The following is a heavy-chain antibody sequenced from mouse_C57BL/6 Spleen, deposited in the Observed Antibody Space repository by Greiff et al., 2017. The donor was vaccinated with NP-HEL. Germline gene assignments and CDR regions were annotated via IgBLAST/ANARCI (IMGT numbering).Heavy chain of an antibody. Sequence: EVQLVESEGGLVQPGSSMKLSCTASGFTFSDYYMAWVRQVPEKGLEWVANINYDGSSTYYLDSLKSRFIISRDNAKNILYLQMSSLKSEDTATYYCAREDIYDYGFAYWGQGTLVTVSA. CDR1: GFTFSDYY. CDR3: AREDIYDYGFAY. J-gene: IGHJ3*01. V-gene: IGHV5-16*01. CDR2: INYDGSST. D-gene: IGHD2-4*01.